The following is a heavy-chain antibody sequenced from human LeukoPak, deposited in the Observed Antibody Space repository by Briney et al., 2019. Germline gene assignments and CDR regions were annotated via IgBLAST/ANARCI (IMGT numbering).Heavy chain of an antibody. CDR3: ARAAAAANTWVDY. CDR2: INPNSGGT. D-gene: IGHD6-13*01. J-gene: IGHJ4*02. V-gene: IGHV1-2*06. Sequence: ASVTVSCKASGYTFTGYYMHWVRQAPGQGLEWMGRINPNSGGTNYAQKFQGRVTMTRDTSICTAYMELSRLRSDDTAVYYCARAAAAANTWVDYWGQGTLVTVSS. CDR1: GYTFTGYY.